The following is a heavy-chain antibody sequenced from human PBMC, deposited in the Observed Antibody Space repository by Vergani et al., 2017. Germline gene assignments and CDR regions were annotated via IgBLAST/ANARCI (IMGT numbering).Heavy chain of an antibody. Sequence: QVQLVESGGGLVKPGGSLRLSCAASGFTFSDYYMSWIRQAPGKGLEWVSSISSSSSYIYYADSVKGRFTISRDNAKNSLYLQMNSLRAEDTAVYYCARMMDCSGGSCYRYYYYGMDVWGQGTTVTVSS. CDR3: ARMMDCSGGSCYRYYYYGMDV. V-gene: IGHV3-11*06. CDR2: ISSSSSYI. CDR1: GFTFSDYY. J-gene: IGHJ6*02. D-gene: IGHD2-15*01.